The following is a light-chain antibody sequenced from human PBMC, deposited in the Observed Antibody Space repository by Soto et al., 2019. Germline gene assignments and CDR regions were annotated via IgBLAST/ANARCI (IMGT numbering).Light chain of an antibody. J-gene: IGLJ1*01. CDR3: TSYAGSNNFFYV. Sequence: SVLTQPPSASGSPGQSVTICCTGTSSDVGGYNYVSWYQQHPGKAPKLMIYEVSKRPSGVPDRFSGSKSGNTASLTVSGLQAEDEADYYCTSYAGSNNFFYVFGTGTKVTVL. CDR1: SSDVGGYNY. CDR2: EVS. V-gene: IGLV2-8*01.